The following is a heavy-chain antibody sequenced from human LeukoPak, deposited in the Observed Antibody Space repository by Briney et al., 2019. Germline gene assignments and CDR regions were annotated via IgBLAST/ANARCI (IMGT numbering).Heavy chain of an antibody. D-gene: IGHD3-10*01. J-gene: IGHJ4*02. CDR3: GRDFYYGSGSLDY. CDR2: INSDGRTT. V-gene: IGHV3-74*01. CDR1: GFIVRSYW. Sequence: GRSLRLSCAASGFIVRSYWMHWVRQAPGKGLVWGSRINSDGRTTNYADSVKGRFTISRDNAKNTVYLQMNSLRAEDTAVYYCGRDFYYGSGSLDYWGQGTLVTVSS.